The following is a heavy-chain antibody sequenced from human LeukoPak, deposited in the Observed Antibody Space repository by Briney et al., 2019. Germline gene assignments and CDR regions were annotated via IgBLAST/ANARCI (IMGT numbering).Heavy chain of an antibody. CDR1: GFTVSRIY. D-gene: IGHD5-18*01. Sequence: PGGSLRLSCEVSGFTVSRIYMTWVRQAPGRGLEWVSIVYSGGTTYYTDSVKGRFTISRDNSRNMLYLQMNSLRAEDTAVYYRASGYNFGLDYWGQGTLLSVS. J-gene: IGHJ4*02. CDR3: ASGYNFGLDY. V-gene: IGHV3-53*01. CDR2: VYSGGTT.